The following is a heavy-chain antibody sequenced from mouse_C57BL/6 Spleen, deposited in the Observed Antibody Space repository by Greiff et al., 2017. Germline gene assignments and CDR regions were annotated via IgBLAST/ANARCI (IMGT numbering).Heavy chain of an antibody. V-gene: IGHV10-3*01. D-gene: IGHD2-4*01. CDR2: IRSKSSNYAT. J-gene: IGHJ3*01. Sequence: EVQRVESGGGLVQPKGSLKLPCAASGFTFNTYAMHWVRQAPGKGLEWVARIRSKSSNYATYYADSVKDRFTISRDDSQSMLYLQMNYRKTEDTAMYYCVREGDYGGRRSWFAYWGQGTLVTVSA. CDR1: GFTFNTYA. CDR3: VREGDYGGRRSWFAY.